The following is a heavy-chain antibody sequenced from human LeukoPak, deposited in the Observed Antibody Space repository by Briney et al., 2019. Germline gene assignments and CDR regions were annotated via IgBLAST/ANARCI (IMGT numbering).Heavy chain of an antibody. J-gene: IGHJ6*02. CDR1: GYTFTSYG. Sequence: ASVKVSCKASGYTFTSYGISWVRQAPGQGLEWMGRISAYNGNTNYAQKLQGRVTMTTDTSTSTAYMELRSLRSDDTAVYYCARATYSSSWYVNYYYYGMDVWGQGTTVTVSS. CDR2: ISAYNGNT. V-gene: IGHV1-18*01. CDR3: ARATYSSSWYVNYYYYGMDV. D-gene: IGHD6-13*01.